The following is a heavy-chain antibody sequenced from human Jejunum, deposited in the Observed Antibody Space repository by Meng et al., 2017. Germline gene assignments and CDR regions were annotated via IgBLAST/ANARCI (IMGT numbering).Heavy chain of an antibody. J-gene: IGHJ4*02. CDR2: ISGDASII. CDR1: GFTFSDHC. CDR3: ATPVGSSLDC. Sequence: GGSLRLSCAASGFTFSDHCMSWIRQAPGKGLEWISYISGDASIIYYADSVKGRFTISRDNARNSFYLQMDSLSAEDTAVYYCATPVGSSLDCWGQGTLVTVSS. V-gene: IGHV3-11*01. D-gene: IGHD6-6*01.